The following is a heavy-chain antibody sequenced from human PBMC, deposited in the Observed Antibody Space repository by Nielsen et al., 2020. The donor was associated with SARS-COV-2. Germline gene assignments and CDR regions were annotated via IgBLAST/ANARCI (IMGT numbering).Heavy chain of an antibody. D-gene: IGHD6-13*01. CDR3: AKALRGYNYMDV. Sequence: GGSLRLSCAASGFTFSSYGMHWVRQAPGKGLEWVAVISYDGNNKYYADSVKGRFTISRDNSKNTLYLQMNSLRAEDTAVYYCAKALRGYNYMDVWGKGTTVTVSS. J-gene: IGHJ6*03. V-gene: IGHV3-30*18. CDR2: ISYDGNNK. CDR1: GFTFSSYG.